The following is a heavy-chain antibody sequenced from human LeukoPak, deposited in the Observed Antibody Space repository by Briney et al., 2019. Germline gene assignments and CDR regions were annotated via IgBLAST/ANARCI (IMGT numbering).Heavy chain of an antibody. D-gene: IGHD4-17*01. CDR1: GGSISSHY. CDR2: IYYSGST. J-gene: IGHJ4*02. CDR3: AREDYGDSRYYFDY. Sequence: PSETLSLTCTVSGGSISSHYWSWIRQPPGKGLEWIGYIYYSGSTNYNPSLKSRVTMSVDTSKNQFSLKLSSVTAADTAVYYCAREDYGDSRYYFDYWGQGTLVTVSS. V-gene: IGHV4-59*11.